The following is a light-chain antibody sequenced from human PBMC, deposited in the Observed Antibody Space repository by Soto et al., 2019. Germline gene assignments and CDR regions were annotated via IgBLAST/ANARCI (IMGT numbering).Light chain of an antibody. CDR2: DVS. CDR3: QQFNSYPII. J-gene: IGKJ5*01. Sequence: AIQLTQSPSSLSASVGARVTITCLSSQDIRGSLALYQQKPGKAPKILIYDVSSLQSGVPSRFSGSSSGTDFTLTISGLQPEDFATYYCQQFNSYPIIFGQGTRLDIK. V-gene: IGKV1-13*02. CDR1: QDIRGS.